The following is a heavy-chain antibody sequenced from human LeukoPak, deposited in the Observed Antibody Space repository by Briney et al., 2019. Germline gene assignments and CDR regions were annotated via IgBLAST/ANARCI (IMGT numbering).Heavy chain of an antibody. CDR3: ARGNPYYLDY. J-gene: IGHJ4*02. CDR1: GYTFTGYY. V-gene: IGHV7-4-1*02. Sequence: VASVKVSCKASGYTFTGYYMHWVRQAPGQGLEWMGWINTNTGNPTYAQGFTGRFVFSLDTSVSTAYLQISSLKAEDTAIYYCARGNPYYLDYWGQGTLVTVSS. CDR2: INTNTGNP.